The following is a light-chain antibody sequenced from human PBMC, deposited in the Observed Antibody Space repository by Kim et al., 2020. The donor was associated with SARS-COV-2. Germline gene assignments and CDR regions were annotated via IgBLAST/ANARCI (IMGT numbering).Light chain of an antibody. V-gene: IGLV2-14*01. Sequence: QSALTQPASVSGSPGQSITISCTGTSSDVGGYNYVSWYQQHPGKASKLMIYDVSKRPSGVSNRFSGSKSGNTASLTISGLQAEDEADYYCSSYTSSSRVFGGGTQLTVL. CDR2: DVS. CDR1: SSDVGGYNY. J-gene: IGLJ3*02. CDR3: SSYTSSSRV.